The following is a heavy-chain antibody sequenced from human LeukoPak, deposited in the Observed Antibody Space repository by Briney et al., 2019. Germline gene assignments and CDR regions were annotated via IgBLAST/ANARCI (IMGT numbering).Heavy chain of an antibody. CDR3: ARDRSYYSDTGADY. Sequence: SSETLSLTCAVYGGSFSGYFWSWIRQPPGKGLEWIGYIYYSGSTNYNPSLWSRLSISIDTSRNQFSLRLSSVTAADTAIYYCARDRSYYSDTGADYWGQGIMVIVSS. CDR1: GGSFSGYF. CDR2: IYYSGST. V-gene: IGHV4-59*12. J-gene: IGHJ4*02. D-gene: IGHD3-22*01.